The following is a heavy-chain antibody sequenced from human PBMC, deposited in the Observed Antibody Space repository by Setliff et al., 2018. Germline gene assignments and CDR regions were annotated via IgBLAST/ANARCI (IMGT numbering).Heavy chain of an antibody. V-gene: IGHV4-4*02. CDR3: ARGVYCSSTSCSPGLNWFDP. J-gene: IGHJ5*02. CDR1: GGSISSSNW. D-gene: IGHD2-2*01. CDR2: IYHSGST. Sequence: SETLSLTCAVSGGSISSSNWWSWVRQPPGKGLEWIGEIYHSGSTNYNPSLKSRVTISVDTSKNQFSLKLSSVTAADTAVYYCARGVYCSSTSCSPGLNWFDPWGQGTLVTVSS.